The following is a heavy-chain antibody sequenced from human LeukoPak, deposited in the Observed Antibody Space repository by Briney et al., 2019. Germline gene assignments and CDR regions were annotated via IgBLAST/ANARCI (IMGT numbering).Heavy chain of an antibody. Sequence: SVKVSCKASGGTFSSYAISWVRQAPGQGLEWMGRIIPILGIANYAQKFQGRVTMTRNTSISTAYMELSSLRSEDTAVYYCARAGYSSSWYLGRYNWFDPWGQGTLVTVSS. D-gene: IGHD6-13*01. V-gene: IGHV1-69*04. J-gene: IGHJ5*02. CDR1: GGTFSSYA. CDR2: IIPILGIA. CDR3: ARAGYSSSWYLGRYNWFDP.